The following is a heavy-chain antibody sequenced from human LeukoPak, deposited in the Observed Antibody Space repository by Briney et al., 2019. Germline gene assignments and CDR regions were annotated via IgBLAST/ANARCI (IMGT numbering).Heavy chain of an antibody. J-gene: IGHJ5*02. Sequence: GGSLRLSCAASGFTFSSYAMSWVRQAPRKGLEWASAISGSGGSTYYADSVKGRFTISRDNSKNTLYLQMNSLRAEDTAVYYCAKDKRDSSGWYNWFDPWGQGTLVTVSS. D-gene: IGHD6-19*01. CDR2: ISGSGGST. CDR3: AKDKRDSSGWYNWFDP. V-gene: IGHV3-23*01. CDR1: GFTFSSYA.